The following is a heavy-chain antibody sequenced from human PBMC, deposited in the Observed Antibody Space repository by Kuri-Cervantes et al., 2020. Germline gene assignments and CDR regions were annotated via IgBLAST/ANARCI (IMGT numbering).Heavy chain of an antibody. CDR2: TFYRSKWSKWYN. Sequence: SETLSLTCAISGDSVSRNSVAWDWIRQSPSRGLEWLGRTFYRSKWSKWYNDYAVSVKGRITINPDTSKNHFSLHLNSVTPEDTAVYYCVRDVGFDFDYWGQGTLVTVSS. D-gene: IGHD1-26*01. CDR1: GDSVSRNSVA. CDR3: VRDVGFDFDY. J-gene: IGHJ4*02. V-gene: IGHV6-1*01.